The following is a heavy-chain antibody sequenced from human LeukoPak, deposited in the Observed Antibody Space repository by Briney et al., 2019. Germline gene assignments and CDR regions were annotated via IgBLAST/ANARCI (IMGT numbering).Heavy chain of an antibody. CDR1: GFTFSSYE. J-gene: IGHJ4*02. D-gene: IGHD5-18*01. CDR3: ARDGYTYGMVFDY. V-gene: IGHV3-48*03. CDR2: ISRSGSTT. Sequence: GRSLRLSCAASGFTFSSYEMNWVRQAHGKGLEWVSYISRSGSTTSYADSVKGRFTISRDNAKNSLYLQMNSLRAEDTAVYYCARDGYTYGMVFDYWGQGTLVTVSS.